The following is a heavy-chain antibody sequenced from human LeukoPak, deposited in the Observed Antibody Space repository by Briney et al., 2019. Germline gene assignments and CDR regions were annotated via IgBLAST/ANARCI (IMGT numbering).Heavy chain of an antibody. D-gene: IGHD3-10*01. CDR2: MNPNSGST. J-gene: IGHJ4*02. CDR3: ARGWGYYYGSGSYYNWVFTY. Sequence: ASVKVSCKASGYTFTSYDINWVRQATGQGLEWMGWMNPNSGSTGYAQKFQGRVTMTRNTSISTAYMELSSLRSEDTAVYYCARGWGYYYGSGSYYNWVFTYWGQGTLVTVSS. CDR1: GYTFTSYD. V-gene: IGHV1-8*01.